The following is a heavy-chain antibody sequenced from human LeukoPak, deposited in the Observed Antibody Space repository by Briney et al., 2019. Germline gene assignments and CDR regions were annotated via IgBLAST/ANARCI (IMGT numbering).Heavy chain of an antibody. D-gene: IGHD3-22*01. J-gene: IGHJ4*02. CDR2: IYYSGST. CDR3: ARDRSSESSGILDY. V-gene: IGHV4-39*07. Sequence: PGGSLRLSCAASGFTFSSYGMSWVRQAPGKGLEWIGNIYYSGSTYYNPSLKSRLTISLHTSNNQFSLRLSSVTAADTAVYFCARDRSSESSGILDYWGQGILVTVSS. CDR1: GFTFSSYGM.